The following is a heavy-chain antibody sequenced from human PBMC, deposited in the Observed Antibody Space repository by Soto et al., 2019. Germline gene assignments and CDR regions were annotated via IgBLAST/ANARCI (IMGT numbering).Heavy chain of an antibody. CDR3: ARGHQYGGNSDAFEF. J-gene: IGHJ3*01. CDR1: GLTFSSST. D-gene: IGHD2-21*02. V-gene: IGHV1-69*12. CDR2: IIPFFSSV. Sequence: QVHLVQSGAEVKKPGSSVKVSCKASGLTFSSSTLTWVRQVPGQGPEWMGGIIPFFSSVNYAQKFRDRVTITADVSTSTTYMELRSLRSEDTAVYYCARGHQYGGNSDAFEFWGQGTVVTVSS.